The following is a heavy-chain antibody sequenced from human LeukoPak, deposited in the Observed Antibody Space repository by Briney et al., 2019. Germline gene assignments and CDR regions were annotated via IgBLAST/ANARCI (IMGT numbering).Heavy chain of an antibody. CDR1: GFTFSSYS. D-gene: IGHD4-11*01. J-gene: IGHJ4*02. Sequence: GRSLRLSCAASGFTFSSYSMNWVRQAPGKGLEWVSSINSDSSLMYYAESVKGRFTISRDNARNSLYLQMNSLRAEDTALYYCIRDLFDDYSLDYWGQGALVTVSS. CDR3: IRDLFDDYSLDY. CDR2: INSDSSLM. V-gene: IGHV3-21*01.